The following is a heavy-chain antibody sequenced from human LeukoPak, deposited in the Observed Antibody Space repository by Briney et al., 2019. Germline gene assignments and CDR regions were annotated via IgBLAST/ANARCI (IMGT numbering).Heavy chain of an antibody. D-gene: IGHD5-18*01. CDR2: IKSKSDGGTT. J-gene: IGHJ3*02. CDR3: TTEDTDMVSDAFDI. CDR1: GFTFSDVW. Sequence: PGGSLRLSCAASGFTFSDVWMSWVRQAPGKGLEWVGRIKSKSDGGTTDYAAPVKVRFTISRDDSNNTVYLQMNSLKTEDTAVYYCTTEDTDMVSDAFDIWGQGTMVTVSS. V-gene: IGHV3-15*01.